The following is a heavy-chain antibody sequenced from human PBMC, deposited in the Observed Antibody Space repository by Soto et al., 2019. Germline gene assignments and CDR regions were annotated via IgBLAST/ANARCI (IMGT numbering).Heavy chain of an antibody. CDR1: GGSINSDIHY. CDR3: ARVFDGNPSGSFDI. J-gene: IGHJ3*02. CDR2: IYYSGST. Sequence: QVQLQESGPGLVRPSQTLSLTCTVSGGSINSDIHYWTWIRQHPGKGLEWIAYIYYSGSTYYNPSLKSRVIISIDTSKNQFSLRLSSVTAADTALYYCARVFDGNPSGSFDIWGLGTLVTVSS. V-gene: IGHV4-31*03. D-gene: IGHD3-9*01.